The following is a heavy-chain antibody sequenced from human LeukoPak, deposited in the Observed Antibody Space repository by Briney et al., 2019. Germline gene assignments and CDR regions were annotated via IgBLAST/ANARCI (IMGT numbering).Heavy chain of an antibody. J-gene: IGHJ4*02. Sequence: GGSLRLSCAASGFTFSSYAMHWVRQAPGKGLEWVAVISYDGSNKYYADSVKGRFTISRDNSKNTLYLQMNSLRAEDTAVYYCATGPLDFDYWGQGTLVTVSS. CDR2: ISYDGSNK. D-gene: IGHD3-16*01. V-gene: IGHV3-30*04. CDR1: GFTFSSYA. CDR3: ATGPLDFDY.